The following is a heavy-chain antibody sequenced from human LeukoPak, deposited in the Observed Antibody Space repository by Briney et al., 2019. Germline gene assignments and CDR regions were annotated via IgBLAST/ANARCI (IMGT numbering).Heavy chain of an antibody. V-gene: IGHV1-18*04. CDR3: ARSEGFDY. Sequence: ASVKVSCRASGYTFTGYYMHWVRQAPGQGLEWMGWISAYNGNTNYAQKLQGRVTMTTDTSTSTAYMELRSLRSDDTAVYYCARSEGFDYWGQGTLVTVSS. CDR2: ISAYNGNT. CDR1: GYTFTGYY. J-gene: IGHJ4*02.